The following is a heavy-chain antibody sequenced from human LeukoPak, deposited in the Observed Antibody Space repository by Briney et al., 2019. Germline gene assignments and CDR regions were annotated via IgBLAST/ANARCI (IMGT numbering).Heavy chain of an antibody. CDR2: INPSGGST. CDR1: GYTFTSYY. J-gene: IGHJ4*02. CDR3: ARAVATMVRGVMGY. V-gene: IGHV1-46*01. Sequence: GASVKVSCKASGYTFTSYYMHWVRQAPRQGLEWMGIINPSGGSTNYTQKFQGRVTMTRDTSTSTVYMELSSLRSEDTAVYYCARAVATMVRGVMGYWGQGTLVTVSS. D-gene: IGHD3-10*01.